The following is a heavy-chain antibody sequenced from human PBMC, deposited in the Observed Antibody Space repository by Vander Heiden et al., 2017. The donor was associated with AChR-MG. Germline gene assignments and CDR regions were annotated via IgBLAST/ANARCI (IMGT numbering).Heavy chain of an antibody. Sequence: QVQLVQSGAEVKKPGASVKVSCKASGYTFTGYYMHWVRQAPGQGLEWMGRINPNSGGTNYAQKLQGRVTMTRDTSISTAYMELSRLRSEDTAVYYCARAAYSSGWYESFWFDPWGQGTLVTVSS. CDR1: GYTFTGYY. J-gene: IGHJ5*02. CDR3: ARAAYSSGWYESFWFDP. CDR2: INPNSGGT. D-gene: IGHD6-19*01. V-gene: IGHV1-2*06.